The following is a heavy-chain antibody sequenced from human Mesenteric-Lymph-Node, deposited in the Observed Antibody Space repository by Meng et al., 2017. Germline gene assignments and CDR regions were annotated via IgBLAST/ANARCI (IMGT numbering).Heavy chain of an antibody. CDR2: IYYSGST. D-gene: IGHD2-2*01. CDR1: GGSFSGYY. J-gene: IGHJ4*02. CDR3: ARDRGYCSSTSCYSGFWDY. V-gene: IGHV4-34*09. Sequence: SETLSLTCAVYGGSFSGYYWSWIRQPPGKGLEWIGYIYYSGSTYYNPSLKSRVTISVDTSKNQFSLKLSSVTAADTAVYYCARDRGYCSSTSCYSGFWDYWGQGTLVTVSS.